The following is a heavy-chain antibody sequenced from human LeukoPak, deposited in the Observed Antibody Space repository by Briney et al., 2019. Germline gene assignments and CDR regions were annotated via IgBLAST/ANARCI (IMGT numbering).Heavy chain of an antibody. CDR2: IKSRTDGGAT. CDR3: TTVGGDGYSLDY. V-gene: IGHV3-15*01. J-gene: IGHJ4*02. Sequence: GGSLRLSCAASGFTFSNAWMRWVRQAPGKGLEWVGRIKSRTDGGATDYAAPVKGTFTILRDDSKNTLYLQMNSLKTEDTAVYYCTTVGGDGYSLDYWGQGTLVTVSS. CDR1: GFTFSNAW. D-gene: IGHD5-24*01.